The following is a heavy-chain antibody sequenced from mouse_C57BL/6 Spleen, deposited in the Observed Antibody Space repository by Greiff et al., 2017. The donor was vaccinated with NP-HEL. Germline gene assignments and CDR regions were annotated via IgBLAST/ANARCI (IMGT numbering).Heavy chain of an antibody. J-gene: IGHJ4*01. CDR1: GFTFSSYG. D-gene: IGHD1-1*01. CDR2: ISSGGSYT. V-gene: IGHV5-6*02. Sequence: DVKLVESGGDLVKPGGSLKLSCAASGFTFSSYGMSWVRQTPDKRLEWVATISSGGSYTYYPDSVKGRFTISRDNAKNTLYLQMSSLKSEDTAMYYCAREDTTVDYWGQGTSVTVSS. CDR3: AREDTTVDY.